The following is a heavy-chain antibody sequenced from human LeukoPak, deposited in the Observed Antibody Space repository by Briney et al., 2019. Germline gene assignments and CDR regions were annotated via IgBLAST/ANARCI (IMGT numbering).Heavy chain of an antibody. V-gene: IGHV3-23*01. D-gene: IGHD2-2*01. J-gene: IGHJ6*03. CDR1: GFTFSGYA. CDR3: ARDPLVPPRWVYYYMDV. Sequence: PGGSLRLSCAASGFTFSGYAMSWVRQAPGKGLEWVSAIVGGGGTTFYADSVKGRFTISRDNSKNTVYLQMNSLRAEDTAVYYCARDPLVPPRWVYYYMDVWGKGTTVTVSS. CDR2: IVGGGGTT.